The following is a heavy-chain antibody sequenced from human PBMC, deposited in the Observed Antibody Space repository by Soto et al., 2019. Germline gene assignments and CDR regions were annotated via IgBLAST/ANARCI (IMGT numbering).Heavy chain of an antibody. CDR3: ARDERRTCTSSTCYYFDY. CDR1: GYSFIHYG. D-gene: IGHD2-2*01. V-gene: IGHV1-18*01. CDR2: TSADNGDT. J-gene: IGHJ4*02. Sequence: ASVKVSCKASGYSFIHYGFSWVRQAPGQGLEWMAWTSADNGDTNYAPKLQGRVTLTTDTSTGIAYMELRSLRYDGTAVYYCARDERRTCTSSTCYYFDYWGQGTLVTVSS.